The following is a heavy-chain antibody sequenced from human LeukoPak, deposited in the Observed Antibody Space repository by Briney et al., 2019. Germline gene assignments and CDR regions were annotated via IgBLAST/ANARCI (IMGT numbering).Heavy chain of an antibody. Sequence: GGSLRLSCAASGFTFSSNYMSWVRQAPGKGLEWVSGIYSSGSTYYADSVKSRFTISRDNSKNTLYLQLNSLRAEDTAVYYRARDSRRILPSDWGQGTLVTVSS. V-gene: IGHV3-66*01. J-gene: IGHJ4*02. CDR2: IYSSGST. CDR3: ARDSRRILPSD. D-gene: IGHD2-15*01. CDR1: GFTFSSNY.